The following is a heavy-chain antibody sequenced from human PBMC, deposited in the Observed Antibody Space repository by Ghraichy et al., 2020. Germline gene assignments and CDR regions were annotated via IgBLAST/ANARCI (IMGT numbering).Heavy chain of an antibody. CDR2: IKQDGSEK. J-gene: IGHJ6*03. Sequence: GGSLRLSCAASGFTFSRYWMSWVRQAPGKGLEWVANIKQDGSEKYYVDSVKGRFTISRDNAKNSLYLQMNSLRAEDTAVYYCARHGFEYSSSEDYYYYYMDVWGKGTTVTVSS. V-gene: IGHV3-7*01. CDR3: ARHGFEYSSSEDYYYYYMDV. CDR1: GFTFSRYW. D-gene: IGHD6-6*01.